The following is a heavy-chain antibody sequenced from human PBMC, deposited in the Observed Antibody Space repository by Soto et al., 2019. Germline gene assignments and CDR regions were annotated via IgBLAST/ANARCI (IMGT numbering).Heavy chain of an antibody. J-gene: IGHJ4*02. CDR2: INHSGST. Sequence: SETLSLTRAVYGGSFSGYYWSWIRQPPGKGLEWIGEINHSGSTNYNPSLKSRVTISVDTSKNQFSLKLSSVTAADTAVYYCARGPDSSGYYPWYFDYWGQGTLVT. CDR1: GGSFSGYY. CDR3: ARGPDSSGYYPWYFDY. D-gene: IGHD3-22*01. V-gene: IGHV4-34*01.